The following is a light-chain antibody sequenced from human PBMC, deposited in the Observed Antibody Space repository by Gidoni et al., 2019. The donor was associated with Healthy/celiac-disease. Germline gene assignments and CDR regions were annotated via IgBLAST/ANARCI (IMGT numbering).Light chain of an antibody. CDR3: QQYYSTPT. CDR2: WAS. J-gene: IGKJ1*01. V-gene: IGKV4-1*01. CDR1: QSVLYSSNNKNY. Sequence: VMTHSTDSVRVSLGDRATIICKSSQSVLYSSNNKNYLAWYQQKPGQPPKLLIYWASTRESGVPDRFSGSGSATDFTLTISSLHAEDVAVYYCQQYYSTPTFGQGTKVEIK.